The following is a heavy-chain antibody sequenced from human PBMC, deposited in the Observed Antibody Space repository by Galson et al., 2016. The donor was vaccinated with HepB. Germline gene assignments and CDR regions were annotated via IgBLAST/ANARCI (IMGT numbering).Heavy chain of an antibody. D-gene: IGHD6-13*01. CDR1: GFTFSSYW. V-gene: IGHV3-7*01. CDR3: ARDSRRKPYSSSQGGLLDY. J-gene: IGHJ4*02. Sequence: LRLSCAASGFTFSSYWMSWVRQAPGKGLEWVANIKQDGSEKYYVDSVKGRFTISRDNAKNSLFLQMNSLRAEDTAVYYCARDSRRKPYSSSQGGLLDYWGQGTLVTVSS. CDR2: IKQDGSEK.